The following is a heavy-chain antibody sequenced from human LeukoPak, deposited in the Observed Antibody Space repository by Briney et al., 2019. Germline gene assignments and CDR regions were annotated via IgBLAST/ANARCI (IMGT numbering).Heavy chain of an antibody. CDR1: GFTFSSYS. D-gene: IGHD3-10*01. CDR3: ARDGRGDYYGSGSFSDV. Sequence: GGSLRLSCAASGFTFSSYSMNWVRQAPGKGLEWVSSISSSSSYIYYADSVKGRFTISRDNAKNSLYLQMNSLGAEDTAVYYCARDGRGDYYGSGSFSDVWGKGTTVTVSS. V-gene: IGHV3-21*01. CDR2: ISSSSSYI. J-gene: IGHJ6*04.